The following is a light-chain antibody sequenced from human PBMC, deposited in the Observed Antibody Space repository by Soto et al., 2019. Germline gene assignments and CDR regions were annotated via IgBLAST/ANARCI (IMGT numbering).Light chain of an antibody. CDR3: SSYTSSINYVV. V-gene: IGLV2-14*01. CDR1: SSDVGGYNY. J-gene: IGLJ2*01. CDR2: DVS. Sequence: QSALTQPASVSGSPGQSITISCTGTSSDVGGYNYVSWYQQHPGKAPKLMIYDVSHRPSGVSNRFSGSKSGNTASLTISGLQAEDEADYYCSSYTSSINYVVFGGGTKLTVL.